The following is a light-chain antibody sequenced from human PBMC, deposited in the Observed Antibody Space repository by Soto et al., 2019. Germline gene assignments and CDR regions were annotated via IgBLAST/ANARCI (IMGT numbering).Light chain of an antibody. CDR1: QSVSSY. Sequence: EIVLTQSPATLSLSPGERATLSCRASQSVSSYLAWYQQKPGQAPRLLIYDASNRATGIPARFSVSGSGTDFTLTISSLEPEDFAVYYCQQRSTFGQGTKVEIK. V-gene: IGKV3-11*01. CDR3: QQRST. J-gene: IGKJ1*01. CDR2: DAS.